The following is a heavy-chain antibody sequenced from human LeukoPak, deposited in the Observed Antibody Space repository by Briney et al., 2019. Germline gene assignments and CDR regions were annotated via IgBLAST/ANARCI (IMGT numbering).Heavy chain of an antibody. D-gene: IGHD5-12*01. CDR2: TYYRSKWYE. CDR3: AREGGYGIIDF. V-gene: IGHV6-1*01. CDR1: WASVSSNTAA. J-gene: IGHJ4*02. Sequence: SQTLSLTCAISWASVSSNTAAWNWFRQPPSGRLEWLGRTYYRSKWYEDYELSLKSRISINADTSKNQFSLQLSSVRPEDTAVYFCAREGGYGIIDFWGQGTLVTVSS.